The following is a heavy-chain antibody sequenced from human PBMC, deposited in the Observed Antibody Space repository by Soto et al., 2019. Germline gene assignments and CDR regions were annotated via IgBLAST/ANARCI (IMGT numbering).Heavy chain of an antibody. Sequence: SVKVSCKASGGTFSSYAISWVRQAPGQGLEWMGGIIPILGTANYAQKFQGRVTITADESTSTAYMELSSLRSEDTAVYYCARRSENYYDSSGYLGYWGQGTLVTVSS. CDR1: GGTFSSYA. J-gene: IGHJ4*02. CDR3: ARRSENYYDSSGYLGY. V-gene: IGHV1-69*13. CDR2: IIPILGTA. D-gene: IGHD3-22*01.